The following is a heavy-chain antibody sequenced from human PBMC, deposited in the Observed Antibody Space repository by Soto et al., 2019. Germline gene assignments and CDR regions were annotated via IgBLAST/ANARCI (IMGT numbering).Heavy chain of an antibody. D-gene: IGHD2-15*01. V-gene: IGHV4-30-2*01. Sequence: SETLSLTCAVTGGSISSGGYSWSWIRQPPGKGLEWIGYIYHSGSTYYNPSLKSRVTIPVDRSKNQFSLKLNSVTAADTAVYFCGGHGATCYYYGMGVWGQGPTVTV. CDR2: IYHSGST. CDR3: GGHGATCYYYGMGV. CDR1: GGSISSGGYS. J-gene: IGHJ6*02.